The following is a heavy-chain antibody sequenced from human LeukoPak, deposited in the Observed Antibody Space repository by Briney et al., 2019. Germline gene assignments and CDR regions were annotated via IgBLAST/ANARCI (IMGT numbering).Heavy chain of an antibody. J-gene: IGHJ4*02. CDR1: GFTFSSYA. Sequence: PGGSLRLSCAASGFTFSSYAMHWVRQAPGKGLEWVAVISYDGSNKYYADSVKGRFTISRDNSKNTLYLQMNSLRAEDTAVYYCAKSGSGSYGYYFDYWGQGTLVTVSS. CDR2: ISYDGSNK. D-gene: IGHD3-10*01. V-gene: IGHV3-30-3*01. CDR3: AKSGSGSYGYYFDY.